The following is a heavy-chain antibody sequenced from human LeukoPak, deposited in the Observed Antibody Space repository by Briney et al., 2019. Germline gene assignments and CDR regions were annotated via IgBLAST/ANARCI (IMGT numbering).Heavy chain of an antibody. CDR2: IIPIFGTA. D-gene: IGHD6-13*01. CDR3: ARALCIAFDI. Sequence: GASVKVSCKASGGTYSSYAISWVRQAPGQGLEWMGGIIPIFGTANYAQKFQGRVTITADESTSTAYMELSSLRSEDTAVYYCARALCIAFDIWGQGTMVTVSS. V-gene: IGHV1-69*13. J-gene: IGHJ3*02. CDR1: GGTYSSYA.